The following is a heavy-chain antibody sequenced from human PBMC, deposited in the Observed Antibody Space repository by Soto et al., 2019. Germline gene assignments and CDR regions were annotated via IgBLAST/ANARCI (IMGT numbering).Heavy chain of an antibody. Sequence: SVRVSCKASGGTFSSYTISWVRQDPGQGLEWMGRIIPILGIANYAQKFQGRVTITADKSTSTAYMELSSLRSEDTAVYYCARATGGCSSTSCYGIWFDPWGQGTLVTVSS. CDR2: IIPILGIA. J-gene: IGHJ5*02. CDR3: ARATGGCSSTSCYGIWFDP. CDR1: GGTFSSYT. D-gene: IGHD2-2*01. V-gene: IGHV1-69*02.